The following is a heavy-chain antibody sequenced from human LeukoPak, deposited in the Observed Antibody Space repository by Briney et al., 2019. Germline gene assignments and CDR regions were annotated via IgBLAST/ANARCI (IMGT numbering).Heavy chain of an antibody. Sequence: GGSLRLSCAVSGFTFSNAWMSWVRQAPGKGLEWVGRIKSKTVGGTTDYAAPVKGRFTISRDDSKNTLFLQMNSLKTEDTGIYYCTTAPSGDFDYWGPGTLVTVSS. CDR1: GFTFSNAW. J-gene: IGHJ4*02. CDR2: IKSKTVGGTT. D-gene: IGHD4-17*01. CDR3: TTAPSGDFDY. V-gene: IGHV3-15*01.